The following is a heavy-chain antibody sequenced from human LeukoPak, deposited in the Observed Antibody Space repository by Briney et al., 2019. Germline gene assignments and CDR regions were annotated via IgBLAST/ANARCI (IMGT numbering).Heavy chain of an antibody. D-gene: IGHD2-15*01. CDR3: AKDKRGGNDY. J-gene: IGHJ4*02. V-gene: IGHV3-7*01. CDR2: IKQNGTER. CDR1: GFTFSFFW. Sequence: GGSLRLSCAASGFTFSFFWMHWVRQAPGKGLEWLANIKQNGTERYYVDSVKGRLTISRDNAKDTLYLQMNSLRAEDTALYFCAKDKRGGNDYWGQGILVTVSS.